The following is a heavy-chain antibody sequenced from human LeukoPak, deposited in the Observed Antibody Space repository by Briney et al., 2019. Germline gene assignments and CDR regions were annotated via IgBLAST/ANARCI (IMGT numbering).Heavy chain of an antibody. D-gene: IGHD3-9*01. Sequence: PGGTLRLSCAASGFTFSSYGMSWVRQAPGKGLEWVSAISGSGGSTYYADSVKGRFTISRDNSKNTLYLQMNSLRAEDTAVYYCAKRGYDILTGHYASFDYWGQGTLVTVSS. V-gene: IGHV3-23*01. CDR3: AKRGYDILTGHYASFDY. J-gene: IGHJ4*02. CDR1: GFTFSSYG. CDR2: ISGSGGST.